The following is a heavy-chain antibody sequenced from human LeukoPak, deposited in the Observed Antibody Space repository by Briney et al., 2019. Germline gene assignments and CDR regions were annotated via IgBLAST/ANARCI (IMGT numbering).Heavy chain of an antibody. J-gene: IGHJ4*02. D-gene: IGHD1-26*01. CDR2: ISVGGGST. CDR1: GFTFSSYA. V-gene: IGHV3-23*01. CDR3: ARRYSGSYPDY. Sequence: GGSLRLSCAASGFTFSSYAMSWVRQAPGKGLEWVSAISVGGGSTYYADSMKGRFTISRDNSKSTLFLQVNSLRAEDTAVYYCARRYSGSYPDYWGQGTLVTVSS.